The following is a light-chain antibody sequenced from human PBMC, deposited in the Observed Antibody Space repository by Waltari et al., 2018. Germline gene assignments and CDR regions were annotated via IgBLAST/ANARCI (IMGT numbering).Light chain of an antibody. J-gene: IGLJ2*01. CDR3: SSYTLSSNLEV. CDR1: SPDFDSYNY. CDR2: EVT. V-gene: IGLV2-14*01. Sequence: QSALTQPASVSGSPGQSITISCTGTSPDFDSYNYVSWYQQHPGKAPKLIIYEVTDRPPGVSNRFSGSKSGNTASLTISGLQAEDEADYYCSSYTLSSNLEVFGGGTKLTVL.